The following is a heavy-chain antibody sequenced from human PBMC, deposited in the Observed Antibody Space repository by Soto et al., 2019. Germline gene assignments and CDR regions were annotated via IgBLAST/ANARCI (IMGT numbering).Heavy chain of an antibody. CDR3: ARQGGGTHYYYYGMDV. J-gene: IGHJ6*02. CDR2: IYYSGST. CDR1: GGSISSYY. V-gene: IGHV4-59*01. D-gene: IGHD2-15*01. Sequence: SETLSLTCTVSGGSISSYYWSWIRQPPGKGLEWIGYIYYSGSTNYNPSLKSRITISVDTSKNQFSLKLSSVTAADTAVYYCARQGGGTHYYYYGMDVWGQGTKVTVSS.